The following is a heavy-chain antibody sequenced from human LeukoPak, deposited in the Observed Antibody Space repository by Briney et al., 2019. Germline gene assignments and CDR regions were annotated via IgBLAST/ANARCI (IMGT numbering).Heavy chain of an antibody. CDR1: GFTFSSYE. D-gene: IGHD3-22*01. Sequence: PGGSLRLSCAASGFTFSSYEMNWVRQAPGKGLEWVSYISSSSSTISYADSVKGRFTISRDNAKNSLYLQMNSLRAEDTAVYYCARDYYYSVDYWGQGTLVTVSS. V-gene: IGHV3-48*01. CDR3: ARDYYYSVDY. J-gene: IGHJ4*02. CDR2: ISSSSSTI.